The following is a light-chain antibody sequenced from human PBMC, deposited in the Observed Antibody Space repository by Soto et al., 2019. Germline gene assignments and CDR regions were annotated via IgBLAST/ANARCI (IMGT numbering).Light chain of an antibody. CDR2: AAS. Sequence: DIQMTQSPSSLSASGGDIVTITCRASQSISSYLNWYQQKPGKAPKLLIYAASSLQTGVPSRFSGGGSGTDFTLTISSLQPEDFATYYCQQSYSTPSTFGQGTKVDIK. V-gene: IGKV1-39*01. J-gene: IGKJ1*01. CDR1: QSISSY. CDR3: QQSYSTPST.